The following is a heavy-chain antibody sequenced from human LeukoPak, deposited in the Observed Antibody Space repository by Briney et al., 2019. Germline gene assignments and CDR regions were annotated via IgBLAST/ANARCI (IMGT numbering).Heavy chain of an antibody. CDR1: GGSISSGGYY. Sequence: PSQTLSLTCTVSGGSISSGGYYWSWIRQHPGKGLEWIGFIYYSGSTYYNPSLRSRVTISVDTSKNQFSLKMSSVTVADTAVYYCARAPLREHAFDIWGQGTVVTVSS. CDR2: IYYSGST. CDR3: ARAPLREHAFDI. J-gene: IGHJ3*02. V-gene: IGHV4-31*03. D-gene: IGHD1-26*01.